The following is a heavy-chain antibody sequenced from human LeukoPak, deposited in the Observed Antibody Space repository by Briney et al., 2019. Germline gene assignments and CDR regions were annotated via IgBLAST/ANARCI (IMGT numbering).Heavy chain of an antibody. CDR2: IYTSGST. CDR1: GGSISSYY. D-gene: IGHD3-22*01. Sequence: PSETLSLTYTVSGGSISSYYWSWIRPPSGNGLEWIGRIYTSGSTNYNPSLKSRVTMSVDTSKNQFSLKLSSVTAADTAVYYCARATSDYYDSSGSHALDFWGHGTMVTVSS. V-gene: IGHV4-4*07. J-gene: IGHJ3*01. CDR3: ARATSDYYDSSGSHALDF.